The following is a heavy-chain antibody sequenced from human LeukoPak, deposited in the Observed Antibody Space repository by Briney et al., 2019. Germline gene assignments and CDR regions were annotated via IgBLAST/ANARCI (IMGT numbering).Heavy chain of an antibody. D-gene: IGHD1-14*01. CDR2: IIPILGIA. V-gene: IGHV1-69*04. CDR1: GGTFS. CDR3: ARESEGFDP. Sequence: SVKVSCKASGGTFSWVRQAPGQGLEWMGRIIPILGIANYAQKFQGRVTMTADKSTSTAYMELSSLRSEGTAVYYCARESEGFDPWGQGTLVTVSS. J-gene: IGHJ5*02.